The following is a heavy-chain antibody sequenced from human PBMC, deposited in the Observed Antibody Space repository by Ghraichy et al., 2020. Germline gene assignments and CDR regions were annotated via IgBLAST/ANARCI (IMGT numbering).Heavy chain of an antibody. CDR1: GYTFTSYG. V-gene: IGHV1-18*01. Sequence: ASVKVSCKASGYTFTSYGISWVRQAPGQGLEWMGWISAYNGDTNYAQKLQGRVTMTTDTSTSTAYMELRSLRSDDTAVYYCARDSRFLEWLFQRYYYYYMDVWGKGTTVTVSS. D-gene: IGHD3-3*01. CDR3: ARDSRFLEWLFQRYYYYYMDV. J-gene: IGHJ6*03. CDR2: ISAYNGDT.